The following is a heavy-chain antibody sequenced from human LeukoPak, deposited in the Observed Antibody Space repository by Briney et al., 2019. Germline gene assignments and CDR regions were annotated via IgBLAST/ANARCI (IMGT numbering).Heavy chain of an antibody. D-gene: IGHD1-26*01. J-gene: IGHJ4*02. CDR3: ARGKPWSRYPFDY. CDR2: IRNKANSHTT. V-gene: IGHV3-72*01. CDR1: GFTFSDYY. Sequence: GGSLRLSCAASGFTFSDYYMDWVRQAPGKGLEWVGRIRNKANSHTTEYAASVKGRFTISRDDSKNSLYLQMNSLKTDDTAVYYCARGKPWSRYPFDYWGQGTLVTVSS.